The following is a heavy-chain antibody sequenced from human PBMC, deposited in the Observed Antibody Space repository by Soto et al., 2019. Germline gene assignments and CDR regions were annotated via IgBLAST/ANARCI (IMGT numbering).Heavy chain of an antibody. CDR3: ARIASAGRGWDV. V-gene: IGHV3-7*01. CDR2: IKQDGSEK. D-gene: IGHD6-13*01. Sequence: EVQLVESGGGLVQPGGSLRLSCAASGFTFSSYWMSWVRQAPVKGLEWVGNIKQDGSEKNYVDFMEGRFTISRDNAENSLYLQVNGLRAEDTAVYYCARIASAGRGWDVWGQGTTVVVSS. CDR1: GFTFSSYW. J-gene: IGHJ6*02.